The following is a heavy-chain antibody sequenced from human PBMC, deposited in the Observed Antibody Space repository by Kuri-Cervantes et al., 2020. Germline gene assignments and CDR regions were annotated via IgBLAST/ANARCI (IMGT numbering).Heavy chain of an antibody. V-gene: IGHV3-15*04. CDR1: EFTFTNAW. CDR3: TVQLWPSWGFDP. Sequence: GGSLRLSCVVSEFTFTNAWMSWFRQAPGNGLEWVGRIVSKTDGGTTEYAAPVKGRFTISRDDSENTLYLQMNSLKTEDTAVYYCTVQLWPSWGFDPWGQGTLVTVSS. CDR2: IVSKTDGGTT. J-gene: IGHJ5*02. D-gene: IGHD5-18*01.